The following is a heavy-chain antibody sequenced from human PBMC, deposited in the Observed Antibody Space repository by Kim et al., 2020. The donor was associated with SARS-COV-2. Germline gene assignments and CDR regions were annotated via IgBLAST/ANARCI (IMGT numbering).Heavy chain of an antibody. CDR3: AKDLISGVQSYFDY. CDR1: GFTFRRYA. J-gene: IGHJ4*03. V-gene: IGHV3-23*01. Sequence: GGSLRLSCAASGFTFRRYAMAWVRQSPAGLEWVAGISGNDDTTYYAVSVKGRFTISRDISRNTLYLQMNSLRAEDTAIYYCAKDLISGVQSYFDYWGQGTRVTVSP. D-gene: IGHD2-15*01. CDR2: ISGNDDTT.